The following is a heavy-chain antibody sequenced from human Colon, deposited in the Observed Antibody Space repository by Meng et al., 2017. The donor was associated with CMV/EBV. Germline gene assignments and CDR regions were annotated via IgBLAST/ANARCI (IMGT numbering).Heavy chain of an antibody. J-gene: IGHJ3*01. V-gene: IGHV3-7*04. CDR3: AKDRGHDAFDF. CDR1: GFTFENYW. Sequence: EEQLAESGGYLVQPGGSLRLSCEVSGFTFENYWMTWVRQAPGKGLEWVAQISPDGSETYSADSLKGRFTMSRDNDKNSLDLQMNSLRAEDTALYYCAKDRGHDAFDFWGQGTMVTVSS. CDR2: ISPDGSET.